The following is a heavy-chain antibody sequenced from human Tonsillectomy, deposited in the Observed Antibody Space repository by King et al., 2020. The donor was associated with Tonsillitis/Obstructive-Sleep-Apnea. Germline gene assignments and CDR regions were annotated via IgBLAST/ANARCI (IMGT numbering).Heavy chain of an antibody. CDR1: GFTFRDYY. J-gene: IGHJ4*02. D-gene: IGHD1-20*01. V-gene: IGHV3-11*05. Sequence: VQLVESGGGLVKPGGSLRLSCAASGFTFRDYYMSWIRQAPGKGLEWVSYISSSSSYKNYADSVKGRFTISRDNAKNSLYLQMNSLGAEDTAVYYCARGQITGTFDYWGQGTLVTVSS. CDR2: ISSSSSYK. CDR3: ARGQITGTFDY.